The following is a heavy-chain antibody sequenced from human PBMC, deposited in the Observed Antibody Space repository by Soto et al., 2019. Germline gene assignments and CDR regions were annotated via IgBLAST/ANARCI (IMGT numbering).Heavy chain of an antibody. CDR2: IYPGDSDT. Sequence: PGESLKISCQASGYNFPTYWIGWVRQMPGKGLEWMGIIYPGDSDTIYSPSFQGQVTISADKSISTAFLQWSSLKASDTAMYYFARRDFLSHRCGYCSFDIRGQGTMVTVSS. J-gene: IGHJ3*02. CDR3: ARRDFLSHRCGYCSFDI. V-gene: IGHV5-51*01. CDR1: GYNFPTYW. D-gene: IGHD3-22*01.